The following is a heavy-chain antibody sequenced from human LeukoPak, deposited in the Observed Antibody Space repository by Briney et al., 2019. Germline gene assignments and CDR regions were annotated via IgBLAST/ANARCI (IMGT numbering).Heavy chain of an antibody. Sequence: GGSLRLSCAASGFTFSSYSMNWVRQAPGKGLEWVSSISSSSTYIYYADSVKGRFTISRDNAKNSLYLQMNSLRAEDTAVYYCARDGFEIVGASEIDYWGQGTLVTVSS. CDR2: ISSSSTYI. CDR3: ARDGFEIVGASEIDY. CDR1: GFTFSSYS. D-gene: IGHD1-26*01. J-gene: IGHJ4*02. V-gene: IGHV3-21*01.